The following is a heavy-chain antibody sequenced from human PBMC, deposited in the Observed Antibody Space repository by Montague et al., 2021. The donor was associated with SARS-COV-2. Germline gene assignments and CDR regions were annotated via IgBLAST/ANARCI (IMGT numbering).Heavy chain of an antibody. V-gene: IGHV4-39*01. D-gene: IGHD6-19*01. Sequence: SETLSLTCTVSGGSISSSRYYWGWIRQPPGKGLEWIGSIYYRGSTYYNPSLKSRVTISVDTSKNQFSLKLSSVTAADTAVYYCARQENSSGWFKPDAFDIWGQGTMVTVSS. CDR1: GGSISSSRYY. J-gene: IGHJ3*02. CDR2: IYYRGST. CDR3: ARQENSSGWFKPDAFDI.